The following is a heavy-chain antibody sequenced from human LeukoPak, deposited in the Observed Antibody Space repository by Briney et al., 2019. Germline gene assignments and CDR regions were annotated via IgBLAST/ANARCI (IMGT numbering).Heavy chain of an antibody. CDR2: IYYSGST. CDR1: GGSISSSSYY. D-gene: IGHD4-23*01. Sequence: SETLSLTCTVSGGSISSSSYYWGWIRQPPGKGLEWIGSIYYSGSTYYNPSLKSRVTISVDTSKNQFSLKLSSVTAADTAVYYCARDWQSGGGNSFDYWGQGTLVTVSS. J-gene: IGHJ4*02. CDR3: ARDWQSGGGNSFDY. V-gene: IGHV4-39*07.